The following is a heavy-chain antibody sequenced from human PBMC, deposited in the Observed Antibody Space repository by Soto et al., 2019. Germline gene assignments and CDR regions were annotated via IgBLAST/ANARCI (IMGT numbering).Heavy chain of an antibody. CDR2: ISGGGDTT. Sequence: EVQLLESGGGLVQPGGSLRLSCAASGFTFNNYDMTWVRQAPGKGLEWVSAISGGGDTTSYADSVKGRFTVSRDGAKNTLYLKMSSLIAEDTARYYCAKGRGGSGSLTPRVDFWGHGTLVTVSS. CDR1: GFTFNNYD. D-gene: IGHD3-10*01. J-gene: IGHJ4*01. V-gene: IGHV3-23*01. CDR3: AKGRGGSGSLTPRVDF.